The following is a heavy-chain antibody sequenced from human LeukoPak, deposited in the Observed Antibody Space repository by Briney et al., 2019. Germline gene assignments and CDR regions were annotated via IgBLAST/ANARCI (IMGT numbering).Heavy chain of an antibody. CDR1: GFTFSDYY. Sequence: GGSLRLSCAASGFTFSDYYMSWIRQAPGKGLEWVSYISSSGSTIYYADSVKGRFTISRDNAKNSLYLQMNSLRAEDTALYYCAKVGVSYGSGTSFGAFDIWGQGTMVTVSS. J-gene: IGHJ3*02. V-gene: IGHV3-11*01. CDR3: AKVGVSYGSGTSFGAFDI. D-gene: IGHD3-10*01. CDR2: ISSSGSTI.